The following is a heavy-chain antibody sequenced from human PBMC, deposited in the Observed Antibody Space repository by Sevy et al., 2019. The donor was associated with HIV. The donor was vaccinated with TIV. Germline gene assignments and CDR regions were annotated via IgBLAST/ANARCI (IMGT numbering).Heavy chain of an antibody. CDR2: ISYDGSNK. J-gene: IGHJ3*02. CDR3: VAEATLAYCGGDCYWRAFDI. V-gene: IGHV3-30*03. CDR1: GFTFSSYG. Sequence: GGSLRLSCAASGFTFSSYGMHWVRQAPGKGLEWVAVISYDGSNKYYADSVKGRFTISRDNSKNTLYLQMNSLRAEDTAVYYCVAEATLAYCGGDCYWRAFDIWGQGTMVTVSS. D-gene: IGHD2-21*01.